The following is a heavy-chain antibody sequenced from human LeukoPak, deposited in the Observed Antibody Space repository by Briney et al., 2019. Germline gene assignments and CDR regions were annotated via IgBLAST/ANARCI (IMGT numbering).Heavy chain of an antibody. D-gene: IGHD3-9*01. V-gene: IGHV4-59*01. Sequence: SETLSLTCTVSGGSISSYYWSWIRQPPGKGLEWIGYIYYTGTTNYNPSLKSRVTISVDTFKNQFSLKLSSVTAADTAVYYCARGDYDILTGYYFNLNYWGQGTLVTVSS. J-gene: IGHJ4*02. CDR2: IYYTGTT. CDR1: GGSISSYY. CDR3: ARGDYDILTGYYFNLNY.